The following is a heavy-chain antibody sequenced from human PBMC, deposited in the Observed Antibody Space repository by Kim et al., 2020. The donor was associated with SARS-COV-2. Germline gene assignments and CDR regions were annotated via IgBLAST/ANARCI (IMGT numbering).Heavy chain of an antibody. CDR2: IYSGGST. D-gene: IGHD3-22*01. Sequence: GGSLRHSCAASGFTVSSNYMSWVRQAPGKGLEWVSFIYSGGSTYYADSVKGRFTISRDNSKNTLYLQMNSLRAEDTAVYYCARDPPKYDSSGYSDYWGQG. V-gene: IGHV3-53*01. J-gene: IGHJ4*02. CDR1: GFTVSSNY. CDR3: ARDPPKYDSSGYSDY.